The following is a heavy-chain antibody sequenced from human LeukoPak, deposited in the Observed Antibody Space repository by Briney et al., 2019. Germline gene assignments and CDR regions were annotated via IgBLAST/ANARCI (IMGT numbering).Heavy chain of an antibody. CDR3: ARLTMVPRRMANYYYYYMDV. CDR2: IYYSGST. CDR1: GGSISSGGYY. J-gene: IGHJ6*03. D-gene: IGHD3-10*01. Sequence: SETLSLTCTVSGGSISSGGYYWSWVRQHPGKGLEWIGYIYYSGSTNYNPSLKSRVTISVDTSKNQFSLKLSSVTAADTAVYHCARLTMVPRRMANYYYYYMDVWGKGTTVTVSS. V-gene: IGHV4-31*03.